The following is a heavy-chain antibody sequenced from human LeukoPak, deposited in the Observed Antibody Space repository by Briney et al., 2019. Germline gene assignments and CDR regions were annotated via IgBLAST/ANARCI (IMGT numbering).Heavy chain of an antibody. CDR1: GYTFCEYY. Sequence: ASVTISCKASGYTFCEYYIHWVRQAPGQGLEWMGWITPNSGGTKYAQRFQGRVTMTRDTSISTAYMDLSSLGSDDTAVSYCVRKSATRRTSEFDYWGQGTPVTVSS. CDR2: ITPNSGGT. J-gene: IGHJ4*02. V-gene: IGHV1-2*02. D-gene: IGHD2-15*01. CDR3: VRKSATRRTSEFDY.